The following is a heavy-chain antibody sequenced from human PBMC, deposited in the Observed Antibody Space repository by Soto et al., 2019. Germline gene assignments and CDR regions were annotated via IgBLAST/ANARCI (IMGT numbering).Heavy chain of an antibody. V-gene: IGHV4-30-4*01. CDR1: GGSISSGDYY. J-gene: IGHJ5*02. D-gene: IGHD2-2*01. CDR2: IYYSGST. Sequence: SETLSLTCTVPGGSISSGDYYWSWIRQPPGKGLEWIGYIYYSGSTYYNPSLKSRVTISVDTSKNQFSLKLSSVTAADTAVYYCAREGYCRSTSCPVRGRFDPWGQGTLVTVSS. CDR3: AREGYCRSTSCPVRGRFDP.